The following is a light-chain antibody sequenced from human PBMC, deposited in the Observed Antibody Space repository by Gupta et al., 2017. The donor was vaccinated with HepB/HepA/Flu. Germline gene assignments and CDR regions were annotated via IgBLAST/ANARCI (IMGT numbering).Light chain of an antibody. CDR3: QQRQNCPPVT. V-gene: IGKV3-11*02. CDR1: QSVNNY. Sequence: VLTQSPDTLSLSPGERATLSCRASQSVNNYLAWYQHKPGQAPRLLIYDASNSDTGISARFSGSGYGRHLSLTISSREQEDFAVYYFQQRQNCPPVTFGQGTRLDIK. J-gene: IGKJ5*01. CDR2: DAS.